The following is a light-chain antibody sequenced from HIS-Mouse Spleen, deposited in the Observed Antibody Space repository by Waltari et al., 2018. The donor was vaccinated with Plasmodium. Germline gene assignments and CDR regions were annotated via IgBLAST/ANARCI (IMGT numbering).Light chain of an antibody. V-gene: IGLV3-10*01. CDR2: EDS. Sequence: SYELTQPPSVSVSPGQTARITCSGDALPKKYAYWYQQKSGQAPVLVIYEDSKRPPGMPERFTGSRSGTMATWTISGAQVEDEADYYCYSTDSSGNHRVFGGGTKLTVL. CDR1: ALPKKY. CDR3: YSTDSSGNHRV. J-gene: IGLJ3*02.